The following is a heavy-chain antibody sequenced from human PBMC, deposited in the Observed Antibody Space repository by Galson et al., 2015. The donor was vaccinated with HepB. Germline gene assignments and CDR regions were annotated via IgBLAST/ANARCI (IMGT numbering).Heavy chain of an antibody. CDR3: AKDQAFGAYYYYMDV. Sequence: SLRLSCAASGFTFSSYGMHWVRQAPGKGLEWVAVISYDGSNKYYADSVKGRFTISRDNSKNTLYLQMNSLRAEDTAVYYCAKDQAFGAYYYYMDVWGKGTTVTVSS. J-gene: IGHJ6*03. CDR2: ISYDGSNK. CDR1: GFTFSSYG. V-gene: IGHV3-30*18. D-gene: IGHD3-3*01.